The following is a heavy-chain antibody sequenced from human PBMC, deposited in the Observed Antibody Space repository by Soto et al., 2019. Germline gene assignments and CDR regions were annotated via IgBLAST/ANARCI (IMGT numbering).Heavy chain of an antibody. J-gene: IGHJ4*02. D-gene: IGHD4-17*01. CDR1: GYSFTSYW. CDR2: IYPGDSDT. V-gene: IGHV5-51*01. Sequence: GESLKISCKGSGYSFTSYWIGWVLQMPWKGLEWMGIIYPGDSDTRYSPSFQGQVTISADKSISTAYLQWSSLKASDTAMYYCARIPYGDYSSLYYFDYWGQGTLVTVSS. CDR3: ARIPYGDYSSLYYFDY.